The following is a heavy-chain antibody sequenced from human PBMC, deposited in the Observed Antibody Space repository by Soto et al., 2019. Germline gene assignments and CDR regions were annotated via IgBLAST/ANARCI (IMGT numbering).Heavy chain of an antibody. CDR1: GYTLTELS. CDR2: FDPEDGET. V-gene: IGHV1-24*01. D-gene: IGHD2-2*02. Sequence: ASVKVSCKVSGYTLTELSMHWVRQAPGKGLEWMGGFDPEDGETIYAQKFQGRVTMTEDTSTGTAYMELSSLRSEDTAVYYCATWIRGFCSSTSCYTGRYYYGMDVWGQGTTVTVSS. J-gene: IGHJ6*02. CDR3: ATWIRGFCSSTSCYTGRYYYGMDV.